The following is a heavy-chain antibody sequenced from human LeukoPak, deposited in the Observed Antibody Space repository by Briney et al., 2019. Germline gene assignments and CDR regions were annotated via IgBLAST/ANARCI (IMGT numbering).Heavy chain of an antibody. J-gene: IGHJ4*02. CDR3: AKTVYGSGSYYYPFDY. V-gene: IGHV3-23*01. CDR2: ISGSGGST. D-gene: IGHD3-10*01. CDR1: AFTFNNYW. Sequence: GGSLRLSCVASAFTFNNYWMHWVRQAPGKGLEWVSAISGSGGSTYYADSVKGRFTISRDNSKNTLYLQMNSLRAEDTAVYYCAKTVYGSGSYYYPFDYWGQGTLVTVSS.